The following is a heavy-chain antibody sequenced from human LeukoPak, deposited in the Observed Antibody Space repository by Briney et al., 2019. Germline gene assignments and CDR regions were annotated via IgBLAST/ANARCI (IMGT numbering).Heavy chain of an antibody. CDR3: ARHFGYDTSGYYPNFDY. CDR1: GGSISSYY. V-gene: IGHV4-59*08. D-gene: IGHD3-22*01. CDR2: IYYSGIT. Sequence: PSETLSLTCTVSGGSISSYYWSWIRQPPGKGLEWIGYIYYSGITNYNPSLKSRVTISADTSKNHFSLKLTSVTAADTAVYFCARHFGYDTSGYYPNFDYWGQGTLVTVSS. J-gene: IGHJ4*02.